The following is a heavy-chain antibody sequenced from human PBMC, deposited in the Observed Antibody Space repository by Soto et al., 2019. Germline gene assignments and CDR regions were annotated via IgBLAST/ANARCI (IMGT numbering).Heavy chain of an antibody. V-gene: IGHV3-23*01. CDR2: ISGSGGST. D-gene: IGHD3-16*02. J-gene: IGHJ5*02. CDR1: GFTFSSYA. CDR3: AKPYYDYVWGSYHT. Sequence: EVQLLESGGGLVQPGGSLRLSCAASGFTFSSYAMSWVRQAPGKGLEWVSAISGSGGSTYYADSVKGRLNISRDNSENTLYLQMNSLRAEDTAVYYCAKPYYDYVWGSYHTWGQGTLVTVSS.